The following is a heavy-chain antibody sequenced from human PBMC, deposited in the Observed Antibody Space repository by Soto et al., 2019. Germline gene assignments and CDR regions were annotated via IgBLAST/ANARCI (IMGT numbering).Heavy chain of an antibody. J-gene: IGHJ3*02. CDR3: ARSPLGYDYVRQTWREVGDSFDI. Sequence: SETLCLTFAIYGASLGGFHWTWLRQAPGKGLEWIGELIHGGSTNYNPSLKGRVSFSLDTSKNQFSLHLMSVTAADTAVYYCARSPLGYDYVRQTWREVGDSFDIWGRGTLVTVSS. V-gene: IGHV4-34*12. CDR1: GASLGGFH. CDR2: LIHGGST. D-gene: IGHD3-16*01.